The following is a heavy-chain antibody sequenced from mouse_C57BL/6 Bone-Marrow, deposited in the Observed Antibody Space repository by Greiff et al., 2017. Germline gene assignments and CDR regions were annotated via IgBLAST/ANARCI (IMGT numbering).Heavy chain of an antibody. Sequence: VQLQQSGAELVKPGASVKMSCKASGYTFTSYWITWVKQRPGQGLEWIGDIYPGSGSTNYNETFKIKATLTVDTSSSTAYMQLSSLTSEDSAVYYCARVYYCYAMDYWGQGTSVTVSS. CDR1: GYTFTSYW. D-gene: IGHD2-1*01. CDR2: IYPGSGST. CDR3: ARVYYCYAMDY. V-gene: IGHV1-55*01. J-gene: IGHJ4*01.